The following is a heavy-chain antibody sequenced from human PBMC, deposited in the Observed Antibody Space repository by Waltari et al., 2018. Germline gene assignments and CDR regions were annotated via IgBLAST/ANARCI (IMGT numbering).Heavy chain of an antibody. CDR2: ISSSSSYI. CDR3: ARSPPHDILTGDDDY. CDR1: GFTFSRYS. D-gene: IGHD3-9*01. J-gene: IGHJ4*02. V-gene: IGHV3-21*01. Sequence: EVQLVESGGGLVKPGGSLRLSCAASGFTFSRYSMNWVRQAPGKGLEWVSSISSSSSYIYYADSVKGRFTISRDNAKNSLYLQMNSLRAEDTAVYYCARSPPHDILTGDDDYWGQGTLVTVSS.